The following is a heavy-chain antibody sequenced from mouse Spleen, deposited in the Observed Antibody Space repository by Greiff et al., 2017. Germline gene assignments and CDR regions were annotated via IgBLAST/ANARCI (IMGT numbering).Heavy chain of an antibody. D-gene: IGHD1-1*01. J-gene: IGHJ4*01. Sequence: QVQLKESGPELVKPGASVKISCKASGYAFSSSWMNWVKQRPGKGLEWIGRIYPGDGDTNYNGKFKGKATLTADKSSSTAYMQLSSLTSEDSAVYFCARDVITTVVLYAMDYWGQGASVTVSS. CDR2: IYPGDGDT. V-gene: IGHV1-82*01. CDR1: GYAFSSSW. CDR3: ARDVITTVVLYAMDY.